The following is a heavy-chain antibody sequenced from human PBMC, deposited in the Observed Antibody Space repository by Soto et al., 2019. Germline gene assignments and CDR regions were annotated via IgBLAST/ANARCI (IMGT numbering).Heavy chain of an antibody. CDR3: VRDRCSSGWVDY. CDR2: LHYSGST. J-gene: IGHJ4*02. CDR1: GGSISSYY. D-gene: IGHD6-19*01. V-gene: IGHV4-59*01. Sequence: SETLSLTCFVSGGSISSYYWGWIRQPPGKGLEWIGYLHYSGSTKYNPSLKSRVTMSVDTSNDQFSLRLTSVTAADTAVYYCVRDRCSSGWVDYWGQGTLVTVSS.